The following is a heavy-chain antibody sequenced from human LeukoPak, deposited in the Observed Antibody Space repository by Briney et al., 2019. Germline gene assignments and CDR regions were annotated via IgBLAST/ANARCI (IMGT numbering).Heavy chain of an antibody. CDR2: INSYGSST. CDR1: GFTFSSYG. CDR3: ARGPSTDY. J-gene: IGHJ4*02. V-gene: IGHV3-74*01. Sequence: PGGSLRLSCAASGFTFSSYGMLWVRQPPGKGLVWVSLINSYGSSTSYADSVKDRFTISRDNAKNTLYLQMKSLRAEDTPVYYCARGPSTDYWGQGTLVPVSS.